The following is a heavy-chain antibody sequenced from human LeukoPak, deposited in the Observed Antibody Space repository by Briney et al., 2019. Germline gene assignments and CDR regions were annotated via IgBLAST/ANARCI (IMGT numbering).Heavy chain of an antibody. CDR2: ISSTSTYI. CDR3: ARDMTTVKYWYFDL. D-gene: IGHD4-17*01. V-gene: IGHV3-21*01. J-gene: IGHJ2*01. CDR1: GFTFSSCV. Sequence: GGSLRLSCAASGFTFSSCVMHWVRQAPGKGLEWVSSISSTSTYIYYADSVKGRFTISRDNAKNSLYLQMNSLRAEDTAVYYCARDMTTVKYWYFDLWGRGTLVTVSS.